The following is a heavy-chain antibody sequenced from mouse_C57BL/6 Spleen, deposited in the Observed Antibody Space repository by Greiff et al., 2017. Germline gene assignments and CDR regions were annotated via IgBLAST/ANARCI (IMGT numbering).Heavy chain of an antibody. CDR2: ISYDGSN. CDR1: GYSITSGYY. Sequence: EVKLMESGPGLVKPSQSLSLTCSVTGYSITSGYYWNWIRQFPGNKLEWMGYISYDGSNNYNPSLKNRISITRDTSKNQFFLKLNSVTTEDTATYYCARGSWVYFDYWGQGTTLTVSS. V-gene: IGHV3-6*01. J-gene: IGHJ2*01. CDR3: ARGSWVYFDY. D-gene: IGHD4-1*01.